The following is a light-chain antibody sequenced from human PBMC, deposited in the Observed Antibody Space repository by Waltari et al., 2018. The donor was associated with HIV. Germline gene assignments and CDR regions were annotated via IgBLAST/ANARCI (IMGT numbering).Light chain of an antibody. Sequence: QAVVTQEPSFSVSPGGTVTLTCGLSSGSVSTSYYPSWYQQTPGQAPRTLIYSTNIRSSGVPDRFSGSILGNQAALTITGAQADDESDYYCVLYMGSGIWVFGGGTKVTVL. CDR2: STN. V-gene: IGLV8-61*01. J-gene: IGLJ3*02. CDR3: VLYMGSGIWV. CDR1: SGSVSTSYY.